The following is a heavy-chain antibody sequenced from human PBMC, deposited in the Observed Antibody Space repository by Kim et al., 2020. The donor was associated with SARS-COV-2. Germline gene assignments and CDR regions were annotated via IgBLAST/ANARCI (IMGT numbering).Heavy chain of an antibody. D-gene: IGHD3-3*01. CDR1: GFTFSDYA. J-gene: IGHJ4*02. V-gene: IGHV3-30-3*01. Sequence: GGSLRLSCAASGFTFSDYAMHWVRQAPGKGLEWVAVISYDGSNKYYADSVKGRFTISRDISKNTLYLQMNSLRDEDTAVYYCARAWDFWSGSQPLYWGQG. CDR2: ISYDGSNK. CDR3: ARAWDFWSGSQPLY.